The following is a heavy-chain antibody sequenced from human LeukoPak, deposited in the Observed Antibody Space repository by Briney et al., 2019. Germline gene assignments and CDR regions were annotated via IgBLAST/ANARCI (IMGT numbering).Heavy chain of an antibody. V-gene: IGHV3-23*01. CDR2: ISHSGAST. Sequence: GGSLRLSCAASGFTFSSYAMNWVRQAPGKGLEWVSAISHSGASTYYADSVKGRFTISRDNSKNTLYLQMNSLRAEDTAVYYCAKGRLGYCSGGSCGGVDYWGQGTLVTVSS. CDR1: GFTFSSYA. D-gene: IGHD2-15*01. J-gene: IGHJ4*02. CDR3: AKGRLGYCSGGSCGGVDY.